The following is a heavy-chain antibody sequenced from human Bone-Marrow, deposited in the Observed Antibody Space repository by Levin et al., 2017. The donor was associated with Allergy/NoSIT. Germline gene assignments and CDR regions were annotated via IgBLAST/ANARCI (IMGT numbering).Heavy chain of an antibody. Sequence: GESLKISCAASGFTFSSYAMSWVRQAPGKGLEWVSAISGSGGSTYYADSVKGRFTIYRDNSKNTLYLQMNSLRAEDTAVYYCAKDQAAYGIAVVGEDGACLDYWGQGTLVTVSS. CDR1: GFTFSSYA. CDR2: ISGSGGST. D-gene: IGHD6-19*01. V-gene: IGHV3-23*01. J-gene: IGHJ4*02. CDR3: AKDQAAYGIAVVGEDGACLDY.